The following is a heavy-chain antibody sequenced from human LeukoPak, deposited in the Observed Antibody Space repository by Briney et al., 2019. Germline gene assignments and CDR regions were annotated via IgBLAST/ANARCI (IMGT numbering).Heavy chain of an antibody. J-gene: IGHJ4*02. CDR3: ARDLIAAAGLFDY. D-gene: IGHD6-13*01. CDR2: IYYSGST. CDR1: GGSISSGSYY. V-gene: IGHV4-61*01. Sequence: SETLSLTCTVSGGSISSGSYYWSWIRQPPGKGLEWIGYIYYSGSTNYNPSLKSRVTISVDTSKNQFSLKLSSVTAADTAVYYCARDLIAAAGLFDYWGQGTLVTVSS.